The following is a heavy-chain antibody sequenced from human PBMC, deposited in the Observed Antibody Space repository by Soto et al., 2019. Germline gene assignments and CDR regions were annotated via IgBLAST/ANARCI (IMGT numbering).Heavy chain of an antibody. CDR1: GGSISSNNW. CDR2: IYHSGRT. CDR3: TKDGSGHPYYSDN. J-gene: IGHJ4*02. D-gene: IGHD3-3*01. Sequence: ETLSLTCAVSGGSISSNNWWSWVRQARGKGLEWIGEIYHSGRTSYNPSLRGRVTMSVDKSKNQFSLIVTSVTAAATAVYYCTKDGSGHPYYSDNWGPGTLVTVSS. V-gene: IGHV4-4*02.